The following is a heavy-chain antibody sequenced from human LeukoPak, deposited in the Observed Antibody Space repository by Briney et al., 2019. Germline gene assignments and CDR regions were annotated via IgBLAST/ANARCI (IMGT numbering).Heavy chain of an antibody. CDR3: ANEIRPNDY. Sequence: GGSLRLSCVVSGFTFSSHAMCWVRQAPGRGLEWVSSIDSSGDSKSYADSVKGRFTISRDNSKNTLLLQMDSLRAEDSAIYYCANEIRPNDYWGQGTLVTVSS. J-gene: IGHJ4*02. CDR1: GFTFSSHA. CDR2: IDSSGDSK. D-gene: IGHD4/OR15-4a*01. V-gene: IGHV3-23*05.